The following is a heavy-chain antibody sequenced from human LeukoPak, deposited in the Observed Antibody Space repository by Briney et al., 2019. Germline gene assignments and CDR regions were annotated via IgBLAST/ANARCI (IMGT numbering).Heavy chain of an antibody. CDR2: INPNSGGT. J-gene: IGHJ4*02. V-gene: IGHV1-2*02. CDR3: GRGYSSSWYVTGVPDY. Sequence: GASVKVSCKASGYTFTGYYMHCVRQAPGQGLEWMGWINPNSGGTNYAQKFQGRVTMTRDTSISTAYMELSRLRSDDTAVYYCGRGYSSSWYVTGVPDYWGQGTLVTVSS. CDR1: GYTFTGYY. D-gene: IGHD6-13*01.